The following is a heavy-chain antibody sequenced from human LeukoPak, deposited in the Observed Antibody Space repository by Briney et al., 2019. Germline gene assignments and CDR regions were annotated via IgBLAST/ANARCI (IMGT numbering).Heavy chain of an antibody. Sequence: SGGSLRLSCAASGFTFSSYAMSWVRQAPGKGLEWVSAISGSGGSTYYADSVKGRFTISRDNSKNTLYLQVNSLRAEDTAVYYCAKGLRFLDWSLDYWGQGTLVIVSS. CDR1: GFTFSSYA. D-gene: IGHD3-3*01. J-gene: IGHJ4*02. V-gene: IGHV3-23*01. CDR2: ISGSGGST. CDR3: AKGLRFLDWSLDY.